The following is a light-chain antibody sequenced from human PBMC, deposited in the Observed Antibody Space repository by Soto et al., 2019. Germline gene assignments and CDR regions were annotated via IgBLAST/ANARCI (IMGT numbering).Light chain of an antibody. CDR2: YAS. CDR1: QSVRTN. CDR3: QQYNNWPLT. J-gene: IGKJ5*01. Sequence: EVMMTQFPDTVSVTAGETVTLSCGASQSVRTNLAWYQQRPGQAPRLLIHYASTRASDIPARFSGSGSGTNFTLAISSLQSEDFAVYYCQQYNNWPLTFGRGTRLEIK. V-gene: IGKV3D-15*01.